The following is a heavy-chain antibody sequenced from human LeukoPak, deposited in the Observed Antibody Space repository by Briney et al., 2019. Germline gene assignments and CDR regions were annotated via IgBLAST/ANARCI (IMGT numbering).Heavy chain of an antibody. J-gene: IGHJ4*02. CDR2: ISGSGGST. V-gene: IGHV3-23*01. D-gene: IGHD3-10*01. Sequence: GGSLRLSCAASGFTFSSYAMTWVRQAPGKGLEWVSAISGSGGSTYYADSVKGRFTISRDNSKNTLYLQMNSLRAEDTAVYYCAKHQSSGSYFDYWGQGTLVTVSS. CDR1: GFTFSSYA. CDR3: AKHQSSGSYFDY.